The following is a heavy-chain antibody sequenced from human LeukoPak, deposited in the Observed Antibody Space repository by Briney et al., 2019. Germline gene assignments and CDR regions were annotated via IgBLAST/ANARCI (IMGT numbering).Heavy chain of an antibody. J-gene: IGHJ4*02. D-gene: IGHD3-16*01. V-gene: IGHV3-30*02. CDR2: IRYDGSSK. CDR1: GFTFSPSG. CDR3: AKGLTFGFDY. Sequence: GGSPRLSCAASGFTFSPSGMHWVRQAPGKGLEWVAFIRYDGSSKYFADSVKGRFTISRDNSKDTLYLQMNSLRAEDTAVYYCAKGLTFGFDYWGQGTLVTVSS.